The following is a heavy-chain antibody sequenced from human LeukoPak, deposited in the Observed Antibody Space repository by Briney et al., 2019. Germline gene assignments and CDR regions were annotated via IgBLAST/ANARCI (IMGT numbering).Heavy chain of an antibody. D-gene: IGHD5-18*01. CDR3: AKGYSYGYYYFDY. Sequence: PGGSLRLSCGASGFTFSSYAITWVRQAPGKGLEWVSAVSSNGAKTYYADSVKGRFTISRDNYKNMVFLQMNSLRAEDTAVYYCAKGYSYGYYYFDYWGQGTLVTVSS. V-gene: IGHV3-23*01. CDR2: VSSNGAKT. J-gene: IGHJ4*02. CDR1: GFTFSSYA.